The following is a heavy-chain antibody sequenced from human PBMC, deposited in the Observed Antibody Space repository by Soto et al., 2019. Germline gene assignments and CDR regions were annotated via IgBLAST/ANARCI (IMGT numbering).Heavy chain of an antibody. D-gene: IGHD3-10*01. V-gene: IGHV4-59*01. CDR2: IYYSGST. CDR3: ARAGYGSGSYTFDY. J-gene: IGHJ4*02. CDR1: GGSISSYY. Sequence: PSETLSLTCTVSGGSISSYYWSWIRQPPGKGLEWIGYIYYSGSTNYNPSLKSRVIISVDTSKNQFSLKLSSVTAADTAVYYCARAGYGSGSYTFDYWGQGTLVTVSS.